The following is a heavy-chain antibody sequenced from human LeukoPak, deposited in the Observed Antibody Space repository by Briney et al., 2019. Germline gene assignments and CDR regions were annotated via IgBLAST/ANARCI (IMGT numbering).Heavy chain of an antibody. V-gene: IGHV3-21*01. Sequence: GGSLRLSCAASGFTFSTYAVNWVRQAPGKGLEWVSSISSSSSYIYYADSVKGRFTISRDNAKNSLYLQMNSLRAEDTAVYYCAREIYSSGWSWFDPWGQGTLVTVSS. CDR2: ISSSSSYI. CDR1: GFTFSTYA. D-gene: IGHD6-19*01. J-gene: IGHJ5*02. CDR3: AREIYSSGWSWFDP.